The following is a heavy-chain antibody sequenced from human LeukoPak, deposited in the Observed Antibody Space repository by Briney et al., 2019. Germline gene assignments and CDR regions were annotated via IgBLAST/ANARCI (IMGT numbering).Heavy chain of an antibody. CDR2: VYTSGST. J-gene: IGHJ3*02. CDR3: AGIRFLEWSSPTNAFDI. D-gene: IGHD3-3*01. Sequence: PSETLSLTCTVSGGSISSYYWSWIRQPAGKGLEWIGRVYTSGSTNYNPSLQSRVTMSVDTSKNQFSLKLSSVTAADTAVYYCAGIRFLEWSSPTNAFDIWGQGTMVTVSS. CDR1: GGSISSYY. V-gene: IGHV4-4*07.